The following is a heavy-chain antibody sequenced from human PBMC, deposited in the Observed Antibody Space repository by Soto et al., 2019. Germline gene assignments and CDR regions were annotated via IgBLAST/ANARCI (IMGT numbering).Heavy chain of an antibody. V-gene: IGHV3-7*01. CDR2: INQDGSKK. J-gene: IGHJ4*02. CDR3: SRSLNS. Sequence: GGSLRLSCAASGFTFSTYWMDWVRQTPGKGLEWVANINQDGSKKNYVDSVKGRFTISRDNAKNSLYLQMSSLTAEDSALYYCSRSLNSWGQGTLVTVSS. CDR1: GFTFSTYW.